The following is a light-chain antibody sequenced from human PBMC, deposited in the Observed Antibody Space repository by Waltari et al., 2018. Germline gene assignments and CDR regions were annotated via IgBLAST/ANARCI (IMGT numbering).Light chain of an antibody. CDR1: ELPRKY. Sequence: SYELTQPPPVSVSPGQTARIPSSGHELPRKYPDWFQQTSEQAPRLVIYEDTKRPSGIPERFSGSSSGTVATLTITGAQVDDEADYYCYSSDSTGLRVFGGGTTVVVL. V-gene: IGLV3-10*01. J-gene: IGLJ1*01. CDR2: EDT. CDR3: YSSDSTGLRV.